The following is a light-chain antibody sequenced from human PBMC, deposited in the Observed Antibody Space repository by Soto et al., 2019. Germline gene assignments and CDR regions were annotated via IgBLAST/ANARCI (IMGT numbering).Light chain of an antibody. V-gene: IGKV1-5*03. Sequence: DIQMTQSPSTLSASVGDRVTITCRASQSISSWLAWYQQKPGKAPKLLIYKASSLESGVLSRFSGSGSGTEFTLTISSLQPDDFATYYCQHYNSYSGTFGQGTKVEIK. CDR2: KAS. J-gene: IGKJ1*01. CDR3: QHYNSYSGT. CDR1: QSISSW.